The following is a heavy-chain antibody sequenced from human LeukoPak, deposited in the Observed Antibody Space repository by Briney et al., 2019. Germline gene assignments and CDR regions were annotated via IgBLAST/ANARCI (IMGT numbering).Heavy chain of an antibody. D-gene: IGHD4-23*01. CDR3: ARDNPLVYGGNSGLDY. Sequence: SETLSLTCAVYGGSFSGYYWSWIRQPPGKGLEWIGEINHSGSTNYNPSLKSRVTISVDTSKNQFSLKLNSVTAADTAVYYCARDNPLVYGGNSGLDYWGQGTLVTVSS. CDR2: INHSGST. V-gene: IGHV4-34*01. J-gene: IGHJ4*02. CDR1: GGSFSGYY.